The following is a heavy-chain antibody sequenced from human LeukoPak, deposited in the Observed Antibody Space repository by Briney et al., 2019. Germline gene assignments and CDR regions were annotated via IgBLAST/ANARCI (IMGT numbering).Heavy chain of an antibody. D-gene: IGHD3-10*01. Sequence: GGSLRLSCAAPGFTFNTYSMNWVRQAPGKGLEWVSSISSSSNYIYYADSVKGRFTISRDNAKNSLYLQMNSLRAEDTAVYYCARVGVRGSSPVGYFDYWGQGALVTVSS. CDR3: ARVGVRGSSPVGYFDY. V-gene: IGHV3-21*01. J-gene: IGHJ4*02. CDR2: ISSSSNYI. CDR1: GFTFNTYS.